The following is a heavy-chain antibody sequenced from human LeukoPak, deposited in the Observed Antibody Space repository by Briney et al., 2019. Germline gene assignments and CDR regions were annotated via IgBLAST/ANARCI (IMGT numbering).Heavy chain of an antibody. V-gene: IGHV4-30-2*01. Sequence: PSETLSLTCTVSGGSISSGGYYWSWIRQPPGKGLGWIGYIYHSGSTYYNPSLKSRVTISVDRSKNQFSLKLSSVTAADTAVYYRASCSTSCYTLWDYWGQGTLVTVSS. D-gene: IGHD2-2*02. CDR3: ASCSTSCYTLWDY. CDR2: IYHSGST. CDR1: GGSISSGGYY. J-gene: IGHJ4*02.